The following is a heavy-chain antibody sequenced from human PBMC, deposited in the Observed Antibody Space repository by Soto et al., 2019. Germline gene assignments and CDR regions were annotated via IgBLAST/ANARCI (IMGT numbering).Heavy chain of an antibody. J-gene: IGHJ6*03. CDR1: GGSISSGGYY. Sequence: SETLSLTCTVSGGSISSGGYYWSWIRQHPGKGLEWIGYIYYSGSTYYNPSLKSRVTISVDTSKNQFSLKLSSVTAADTAVYYCARGGYCRSTCCRHPRDLQAVRAKG. CDR3: ARGGYCRSTCCRHPRDLQAV. CDR2: IYYSGST. V-gene: IGHV4-31*03. D-gene: IGHD2-2*01.